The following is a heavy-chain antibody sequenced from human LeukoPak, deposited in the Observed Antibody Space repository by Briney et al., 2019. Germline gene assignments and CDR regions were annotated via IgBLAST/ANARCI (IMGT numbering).Heavy chain of an antibody. CDR3: ARDYASDTDMV. J-gene: IGHJ4*02. D-gene: IGHD5-18*01. CDR1: GFTFSTYA. Sequence: GRSLRLSCAASGFTFSTYAMHWVRQAPGKGLEWVAVISSDGTNKYYADSVRGRFTISRDNAKNTLFLQMNSLRADDTAVYYCARDYASDTDMVWGQGTLVTVSS. V-gene: IGHV3-30-3*01. CDR2: ISSDGTNK.